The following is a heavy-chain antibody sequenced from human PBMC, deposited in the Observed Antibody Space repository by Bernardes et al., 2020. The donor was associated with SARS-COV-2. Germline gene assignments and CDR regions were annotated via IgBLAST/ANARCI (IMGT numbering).Heavy chain of an antibody. CDR2: IKKNGGST. D-gene: IGHD5-18*01. CDR3: VRGYFYGPFDL. V-gene: IGHV3-20*04. Sequence: GGSLRLSCAASGFTFDDYGMRWVRQGPGKGLAWVSGIKKNGGSTGYADSVEGRFTISRDNAKNSLYLQVKSLRAEDTALYYCVRGYFYGPFDLWGQGILVTVSS. J-gene: IGHJ4*02. CDR1: GFTFDDYG.